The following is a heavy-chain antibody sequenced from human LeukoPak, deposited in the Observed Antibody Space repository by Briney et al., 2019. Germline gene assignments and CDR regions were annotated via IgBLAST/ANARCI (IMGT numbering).Heavy chain of an antibody. CDR3: ARGPLHSYGDLFFDY. CDR2: MNPNSGNT. CDR1: GYTFTSYG. V-gene: IGHV1-8*02. J-gene: IGHJ4*02. Sequence: ASVKVSCKASGYTFTSYGISWVRQATGQGLEWMGWMNPNSGNTGYAQKFQGRVTMTRNTSISTAYMELSSLRSEDTAVYYCARGPLHSYGDLFFDYWGQGTLVTVSS. D-gene: IGHD5-18*01.